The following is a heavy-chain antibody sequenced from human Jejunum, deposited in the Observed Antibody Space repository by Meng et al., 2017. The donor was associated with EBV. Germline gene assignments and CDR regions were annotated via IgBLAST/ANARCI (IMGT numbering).Heavy chain of an antibody. Sequence: QLQLQESGPGLVKPSGPLSLTCTVSGGSISSSIYCGGWIRQPPGKGLEWIGSICFSDYTYHNPSLKSRVTISADTSKNQFSLSLTSVTAADTAVYYCAMGPDYAKSGYWGQGTLVTVSS. D-gene: IGHD4-17*01. V-gene: IGHV4-39*01. CDR2: ICFSDYT. CDR3: AMGPDYAKSGY. CDR1: GGSISSSIYC. J-gene: IGHJ4*02.